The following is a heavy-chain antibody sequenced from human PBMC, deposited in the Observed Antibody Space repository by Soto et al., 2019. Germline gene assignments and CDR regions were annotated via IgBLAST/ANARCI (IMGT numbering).Heavy chain of an antibody. CDR2: IIGIGDKA. D-gene: IGHD4-17*01. CDR3: AKDYDYGDSLPFDY. J-gene: IGHJ4*02. Sequence: EVQLLEAGGGLVQPGGSLRLSCAASGFSFRDYGMSWVRQAPGKGLEWLSAIIGIGDKAYYADSVRGRFTISRDNSKNTLYLQLNDLGAEETAIYYCAKDYDYGDSLPFDYWGQGTLVTVSS. V-gene: IGHV3-23*01. CDR1: GFSFRDYG.